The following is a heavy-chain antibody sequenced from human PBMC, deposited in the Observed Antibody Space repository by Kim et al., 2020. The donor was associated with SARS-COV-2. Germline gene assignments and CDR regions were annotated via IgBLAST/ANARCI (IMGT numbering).Heavy chain of an antibody. V-gene: IGHV3-9*01. CDR3: AKDMVRSSLVQFDY. D-gene: IGHD6-13*01. J-gene: IGHJ4*02. Sequence: DAVKGRFTIPRDNAQNSLYLQMNSLRAADTALYYCAKDMVRSSLVQFDYWGQGTLVTVSS.